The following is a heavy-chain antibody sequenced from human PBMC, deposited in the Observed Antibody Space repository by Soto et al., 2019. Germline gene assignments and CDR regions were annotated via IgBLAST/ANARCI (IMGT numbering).Heavy chain of an antibody. Sequence: PGGSLRLSCAASGFTFSSYWMSWVRQAPGKGLEWVANIKQDGSEKYYVDSVKGRFTISRDNAKNSLYLQMNSLRAEDTAVYYCARDPLSSSWYGEKRSYYYYGMDVWGQGTTVTVSS. CDR2: IKQDGSEK. J-gene: IGHJ6*02. D-gene: IGHD6-13*01. CDR3: ARDPLSSSWYGEKRSYYYYGMDV. V-gene: IGHV3-7*03. CDR1: GFTFSSYW.